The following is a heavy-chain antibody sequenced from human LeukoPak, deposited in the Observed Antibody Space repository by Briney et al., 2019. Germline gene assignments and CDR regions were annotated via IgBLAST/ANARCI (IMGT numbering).Heavy chain of an antibody. D-gene: IGHD1-26*01. CDR1: GGTFSSYA. J-gene: IGHJ3*02. CDR3: ARDRGSYGLGAFDI. CDR2: IIPIFGTA. Sequence: SVTVSCKASGGTFSSYAISWVRQAPGQGLEWMGGIIPIFGTANYAQKFQGRVTITADKSTSTAYMELSSLRSEDTAVYYCARDRGSYGLGAFDIWGQGTMVTVSS. V-gene: IGHV1-69*06.